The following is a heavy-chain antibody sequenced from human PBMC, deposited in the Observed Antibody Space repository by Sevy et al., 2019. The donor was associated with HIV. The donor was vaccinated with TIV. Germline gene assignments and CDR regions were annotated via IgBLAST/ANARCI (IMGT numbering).Heavy chain of an antibody. V-gene: IGHV3-23*01. Sequence: QLGGSLRLSCVGSGFRFGSQAMSWVRQAPGKGLEWVSGMSGRGDSRGYAHSVKGRFTISRDNSKNTVYLQMNSLTAEDTALYYCAKDVPDQSWYDDFWSGSPCFDYWGRGILVTVSS. CDR1: GFRFGSQA. D-gene: IGHD3-3*01. J-gene: IGHJ4*01. CDR3: AKDVPDQSWYDDFWSGSPCFDY. CDR2: MSGRGDSR.